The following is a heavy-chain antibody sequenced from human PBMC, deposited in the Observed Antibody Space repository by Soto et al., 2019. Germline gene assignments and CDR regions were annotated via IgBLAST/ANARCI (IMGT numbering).Heavy chain of an antibody. Sequence: VQLVESGGGLVQPGRSLRLSCAASGFTFDDYAMHWVRQAPGKGLEWVSGISWNSGSIGYADSVKGRFTISRDNAKNSLYLQMNSLRAEDTALYYCAKSGGEDGDYAFDYWGQGTLVTVSS. D-gene: IGHD4-17*01. J-gene: IGHJ4*02. CDR2: ISWNSGSI. CDR3: AKSGGEDGDYAFDY. V-gene: IGHV3-9*01. CDR1: GFTFDDYA.